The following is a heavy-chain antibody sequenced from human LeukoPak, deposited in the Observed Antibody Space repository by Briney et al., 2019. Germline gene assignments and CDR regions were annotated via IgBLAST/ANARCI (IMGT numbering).Heavy chain of an antibody. Sequence: SETLSVACTVSGGSTNSYYWSWIRQPPGKGLEWIGYIYYSGSTNYNPSLKSRVTISADTSKNQFSLKLSSVTAADTAVYYCARDVRVEVAAGGYYYYAMDVWGQGTTVTVSS. V-gene: IGHV4-59*01. CDR1: GGSTNSYY. CDR3: ARDVRVEVAAGGYYYYAMDV. D-gene: IGHD3-10*02. J-gene: IGHJ6*02. CDR2: IYYSGST.